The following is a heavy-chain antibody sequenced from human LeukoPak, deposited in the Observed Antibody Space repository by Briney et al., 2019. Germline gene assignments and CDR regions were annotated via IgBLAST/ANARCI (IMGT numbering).Heavy chain of an antibody. CDR3: AKMRGQYYHSYYMDA. CDR2: ITGSGDST. J-gene: IGHJ6*03. CDR1: GFTFSGFA. Sequence: GGSLRLSCAASGFTFSGFAMNWVRQAPGKGLEWVSTITGSGDSTYYADSVKGRFTVSRDNSKSTLYLQMNSLTAEDTAVYYCAKMRGQYYHSYYMDAWGKGTTVTVSS. V-gene: IGHV3-23*01.